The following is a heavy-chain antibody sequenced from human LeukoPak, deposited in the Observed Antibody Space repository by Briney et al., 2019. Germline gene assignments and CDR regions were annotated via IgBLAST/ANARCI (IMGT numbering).Heavy chain of an antibody. CDR1: GFTFSSYA. D-gene: IGHD6-19*01. V-gene: IGHV3-23*01. J-gene: IGHJ4*02. CDR2: ISGSGGST. Sequence: GSLRLSCAASGFTFSSYAMSWVRQAPGKGLEWVSGISGSGGSTYYADSVKGRFTISRDNSKNTLYLQMNSLRAEDTAVYYCAAHSSGWYRGDYWGQGTLVTVSS. CDR3: AAHSSGWYRGDY.